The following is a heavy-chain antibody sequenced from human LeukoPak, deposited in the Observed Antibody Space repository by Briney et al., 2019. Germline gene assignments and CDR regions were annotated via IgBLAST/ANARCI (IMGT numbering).Heavy chain of an antibody. V-gene: IGHV1-69*01. Sequence: SVKVSCKASGGTFSSYAISWVRQAPGQGLEWMGGIIPIFGAANYAQKFQGRVTITADESTSTAYMELSSLRSEDTAVYYCARINHYDILTGYYDWGQGTLVTVSS. CDR3: ARINHYDILTGYYD. CDR1: GGTFSSYA. CDR2: IIPIFGAA. J-gene: IGHJ4*02. D-gene: IGHD3-9*01.